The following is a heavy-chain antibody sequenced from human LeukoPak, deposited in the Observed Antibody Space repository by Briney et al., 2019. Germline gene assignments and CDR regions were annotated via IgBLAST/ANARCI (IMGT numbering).Heavy chain of an antibody. J-gene: IGHJ2*01. CDR2: IYTSGAT. D-gene: IGHD3-9*01. Sequence: SETLSLTCTVSGDSISSHYWSWIRQPAGKELEWIGRIYTSGATSYNPSLKSRVTMSVDTSKNQFSLKLSSVTAADTAVYYCARGYYDILTGYFFYWYFDLWDRGTQVTVSS. CDR3: ARGYYDILTGYFFYWYFDL. CDR1: GDSISSHY. V-gene: IGHV4-4*07.